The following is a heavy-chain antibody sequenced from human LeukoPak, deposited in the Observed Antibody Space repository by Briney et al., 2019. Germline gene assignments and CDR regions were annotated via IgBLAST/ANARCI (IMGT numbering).Heavy chain of an antibody. CDR1: GGSISSYY. CDR3: AICSSAWPYYFNY. CDR2: IWYSGST. J-gene: IGHJ4*02. V-gene: IGHV4-59*01. D-gene: IGHD1-26*01. Sequence: SETLSLTCSVSGGSISSYYWSWIRQPPGKGLEWIGYIWYSGSTNYHPSLKSRVTISIDTSKTQFSLELTSVTAADTAVYYCAICSSAWPYYFNYWGQGSLVAVSS.